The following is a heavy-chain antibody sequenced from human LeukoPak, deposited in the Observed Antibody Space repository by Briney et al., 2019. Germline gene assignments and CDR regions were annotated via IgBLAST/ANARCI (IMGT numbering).Heavy chain of an antibody. CDR3: ARDYYDSSGYYPENWFDP. J-gene: IGHJ5*02. V-gene: IGHV4-31*03. Sequence: SETLSLTCTVSGGSISSGGYYWSWIRQHPGKGLEWIGYIYYSGSTYYNPSLKSRVTISVDTSKNQFSLKLSSVTAADTAAYYCARDYYDSSGYYPENWFDPWGQGTLVTVSS. CDR2: IYYSGST. D-gene: IGHD3-22*01. CDR1: GGSISSGGYY.